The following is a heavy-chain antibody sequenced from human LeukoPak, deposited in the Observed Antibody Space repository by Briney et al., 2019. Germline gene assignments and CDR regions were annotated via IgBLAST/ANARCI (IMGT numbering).Heavy chain of an antibody. V-gene: IGHV3-21*01. J-gene: IGHJ3*02. CDR1: GFTFSSYS. D-gene: IGHD1-26*01. CDR3: ARDPRLVGAFDI. CDR2: ISSSSSYI. Sequence: NAGGSLRLSCAASGFTFSSYSMNWVRQAPGKGLEWVSSISSSSSYIYYADSVKGRFTISRDNAKNSLYLQMNSLRAEDTAVYYCARDPRLVGAFDIWGQGTMVTVSS.